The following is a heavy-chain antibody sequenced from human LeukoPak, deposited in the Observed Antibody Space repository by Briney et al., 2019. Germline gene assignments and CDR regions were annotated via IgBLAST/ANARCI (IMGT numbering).Heavy chain of an antibody. V-gene: IGHV3-15*01. CDR3: ATASSGLFY. J-gene: IGHJ4*02. Sequence: PGESLRLSCAASGLTFSNARMSWVRQAPGEGLEWVGRIKRKTDGETTEYVAPVKGRFTISRDDSKNTLYLQMNSLKTEDTGVYYCATASSGLFYWGQGTLVTVSS. CDR2: IKRKTDGETT. CDR1: GLTFSNAR. D-gene: IGHD3-16*01.